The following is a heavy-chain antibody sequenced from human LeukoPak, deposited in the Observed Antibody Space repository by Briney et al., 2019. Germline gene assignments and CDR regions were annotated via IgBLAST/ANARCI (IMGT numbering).Heavy chain of an antibody. CDR1: GGSICSSRYY. Sequence: KSSETLSLTCTVSGGSICSSRYYWGWIRQPPGKGLEWIGSIFYSGSTYYNPSLKSRVTISVDTSMKQFSLKLSSVPAADTAVYYCARHSLTGYSGYDWGDYWGQGRLVTVSS. CDR3: ARHSLTGYSGYDWGDY. J-gene: IGHJ4*02. CDR2: IFYSGST. V-gene: IGHV4-39*01. D-gene: IGHD5-12*01.